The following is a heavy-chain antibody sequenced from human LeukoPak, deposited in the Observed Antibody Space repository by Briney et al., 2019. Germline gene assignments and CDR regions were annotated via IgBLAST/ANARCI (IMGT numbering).Heavy chain of an antibody. J-gene: IGHJ4*02. D-gene: IGHD3-10*01. V-gene: IGHV4-34*01. Sequence: DPSETLSLTCAVYGVSFSGYYWSWIRHPPGKGLECIGEINHSGSTNYNPSLKSRVTISVDTSKNQFSLKLSSVTAADTAVYYCASARELPSLDPTCDYWGQGTLVTVSS. CDR3: ASARELPSLDPTCDY. CDR2: INHSGST. CDR1: GVSFSGYY.